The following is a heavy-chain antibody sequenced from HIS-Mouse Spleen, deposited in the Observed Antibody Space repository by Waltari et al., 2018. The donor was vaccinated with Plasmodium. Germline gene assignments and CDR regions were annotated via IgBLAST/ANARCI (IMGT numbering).Heavy chain of an antibody. J-gene: IGHJ3*02. CDR1: GSPFTSYD. CDR2: MNPNSGNT. D-gene: IGHD5-18*01. Sequence: QVQLVQSGAEVKKPGASVKVSCKASGSPFTSYDINWVRPATGQGLEWMGWMNPNSGNTGYAQKFQGRVTMTRNTSISTAYMELSSLRSEDTAVYYCARTRGYSYGYGAFDIWGQGTMVTVSS. V-gene: IGHV1-8*01. CDR3: ARTRGYSYGYGAFDI.